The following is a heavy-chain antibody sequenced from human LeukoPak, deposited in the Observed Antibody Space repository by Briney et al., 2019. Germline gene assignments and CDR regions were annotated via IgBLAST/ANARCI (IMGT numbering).Heavy chain of an antibody. J-gene: IGHJ5*02. CDR1: GGSFSGYY. D-gene: IGHD3-10*01. Sequence: SETLSLTCAVYGGSFSGYYWSWIRQPPGKGLEWIGEINHSGSTNYNPSLKSRVTISVGTSKNQFSLKLSSVTAADTAVYYCARRLALWFGEFDPWGQGTLVTVSS. CDR3: ARRLALWFGEFDP. CDR2: INHSGST. V-gene: IGHV4-34*01.